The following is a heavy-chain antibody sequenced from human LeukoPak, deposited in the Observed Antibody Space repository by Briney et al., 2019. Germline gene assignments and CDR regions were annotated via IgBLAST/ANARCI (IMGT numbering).Heavy chain of an antibody. CDR1: GYSFTHYW. V-gene: IGHV5-51*01. Sequence: AGESLKISCKSSGYSFTHYWIAWVRQMPGKGLEWMGIIHPGDSDTRYSPSLQGQVTISADKFISTAYLQWSSLKASDTAMYYCARSALDTSSSAEYWGQGTLVTVSS. CDR3: ARSALDTSSSAEY. J-gene: IGHJ4*02. CDR2: IHPGDSDT. D-gene: IGHD6-6*01.